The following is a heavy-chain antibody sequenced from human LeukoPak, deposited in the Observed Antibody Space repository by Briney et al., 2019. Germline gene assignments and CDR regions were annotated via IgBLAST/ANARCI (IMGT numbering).Heavy chain of an antibody. J-gene: IGHJ4*02. CDR3: ARDRDWNSGFDY. CDR1: GFTFSSYS. D-gene: IGHD1-7*01. V-gene: IGHV3-21*01. CDR2: ISTSSSYI. Sequence: GGSLRLSCAASGFTFSSYSMNWVRQAPGKGLEWVSSISTSSSYIYYADSVKGRFTISRDNAKNSLNLQMNSLRVEDTAVYYCARDRDWNSGFDYWGQGTLVTVSS.